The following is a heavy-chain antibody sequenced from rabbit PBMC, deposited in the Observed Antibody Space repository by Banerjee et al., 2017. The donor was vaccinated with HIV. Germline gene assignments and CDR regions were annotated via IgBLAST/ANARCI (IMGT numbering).Heavy chain of an antibody. J-gene: IGHJ4*01. V-gene: IGHV1S45*01. CDR3: ARAYAAYAAWAYTTGFNL. Sequence: QEQLEESGGDLVKPEGSLTLTCTASGFSFSSNYWLCWVRQAPGKGLEWIACIYAGSSDSTYYATWAKGRFAISKTSSTTVTLQVTSLTAADTATYFCARAYAAYAAWAYTTGFNLWGPGTLVTVS. CDR2: IYAGSSDST. CDR1: GFSFSSNYW. D-gene: IGHD6-1*01.